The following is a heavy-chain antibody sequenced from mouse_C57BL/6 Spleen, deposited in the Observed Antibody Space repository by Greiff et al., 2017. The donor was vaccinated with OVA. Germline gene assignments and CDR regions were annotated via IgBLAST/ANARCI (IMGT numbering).Heavy chain of an antibody. D-gene: IGHD1-1*01. CDR2: INPNNGGT. J-gene: IGHJ2*01. Sequence: VQLQQSGPELVKPGASVKIPCKASGYTFTAYNMVWVKPRHGKSLEWIGDINPNNGGTIYNQKFKGKATLTVDKSSSTAYMELRSLTSEDTAVYDSASAPQYGSMYDFDYWGQGTTLTVAS. CDR3: ASAPQYGSMYDFDY. V-gene: IGHV1-18*01. CDR1: GYTFTAYN.